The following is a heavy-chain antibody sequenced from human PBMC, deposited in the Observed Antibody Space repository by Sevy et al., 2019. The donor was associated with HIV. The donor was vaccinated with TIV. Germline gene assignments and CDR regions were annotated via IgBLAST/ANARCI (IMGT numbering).Heavy chain of an antibody. CDR2: INAGNGHT. Sequence: ASVKVSCKASGYTFTSYAMHWVRQAPGQRLEWMGWINAGNGHTKYSQRFQGRVTITRDTSARTAYMELRSLRSEDPAVYYCARAYTLNGSKGANWFDPWGQGTLVTVSS. CDR1: GYTFTSYA. CDR3: ARAYTLNGSKGANWFDP. V-gene: IGHV1-3*01. J-gene: IGHJ5*02. D-gene: IGHD3-9*01.